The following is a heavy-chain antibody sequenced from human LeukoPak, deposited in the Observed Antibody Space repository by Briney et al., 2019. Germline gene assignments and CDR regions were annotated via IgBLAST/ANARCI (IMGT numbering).Heavy chain of an antibody. V-gene: IGHV4-59*08. CDR3: ARHPGGPDAFDI. Sequence: SETLSLTCTVSGGSISSYYWSWIRQPPGKGLERIGYIYYSGSTNYNPSLKSRVTISVDTSKNQFSLKLSSVTAADTAVYYCARHPGGPDAFDIWGQGTMVTVSS. CDR2: IYYSGST. D-gene: IGHD2-15*01. J-gene: IGHJ3*02. CDR1: GGSISSYY.